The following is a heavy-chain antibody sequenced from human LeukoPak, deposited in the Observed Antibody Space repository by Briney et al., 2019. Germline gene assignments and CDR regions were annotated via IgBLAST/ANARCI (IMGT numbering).Heavy chain of an antibody. D-gene: IGHD5-18*01. J-gene: IGHJ6*02. Sequence: GESLKFSCKGSGYSFTSYWIGWVRQMPGKGLEWMGIIYPGDSDTRYSPSFQGQVTISADKSISTAYLQWSSLKASDTAMYYCARRGYSYGYAYYYYGMDVWGQGTTVTVSS. CDR3: ARRGYSYGYAYYYYGMDV. CDR1: GYSFTSYW. V-gene: IGHV5-51*01. CDR2: IYPGDSDT.